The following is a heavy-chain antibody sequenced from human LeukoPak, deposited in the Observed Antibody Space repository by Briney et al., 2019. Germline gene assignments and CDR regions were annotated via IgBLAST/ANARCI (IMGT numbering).Heavy chain of an antibody. V-gene: IGHV6-1*01. Sequence: SQTLSLTCAISGDSVSSNSAAWNWLRQSPSRGLEWLGRTYYRSKWYNDYAVSVKSRITINPDTSKNQFSLQLNSVTPEDTAVYYCARATTVWGDNWFDPWGQGTLVTVS. CDR1: GDSVSSNSAA. CDR2: TYYRSKWYN. D-gene: IGHD7-27*01. J-gene: IGHJ5*02. CDR3: ARATTVWGDNWFDP.